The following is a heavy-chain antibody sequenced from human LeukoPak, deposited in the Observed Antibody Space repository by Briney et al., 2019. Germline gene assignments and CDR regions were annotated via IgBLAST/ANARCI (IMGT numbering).Heavy chain of an antibody. V-gene: IGHV4-34*01. D-gene: IGHD3-22*01. Sequence: SETLSLTCAVYGGSFSGYYWSWIRQPPGKGREWSGEINHSGSTNYNPSLKSRVTISVDTSKNQFSLKLSSVTAADTAVYYCARWRAYDSSGYGYYFDYWGQGTLVTVSS. J-gene: IGHJ4*02. CDR3: ARWRAYDSSGYGYYFDY. CDR1: GGSFSGYY. CDR2: INHSGST.